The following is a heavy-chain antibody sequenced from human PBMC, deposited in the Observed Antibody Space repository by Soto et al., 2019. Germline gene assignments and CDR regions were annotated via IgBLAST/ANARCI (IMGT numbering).Heavy chain of an antibody. CDR1: GGSISEKY. CDR3: LASLAAPGLNWLDP. CDR2: IFANGHT. J-gene: IGHJ5*02. V-gene: IGHV4-4*07. Sequence: PAETLSPTCIVSGGSISEKYWNWVRQPPGKGLEWIGLIFANGHTDYNPSLKSRVTMSVDASKNQFSLRLTSMTAADTACYYCLASLAAPGLNWLDPWGRGTLVTVSS. D-gene: IGHD6-13*01.